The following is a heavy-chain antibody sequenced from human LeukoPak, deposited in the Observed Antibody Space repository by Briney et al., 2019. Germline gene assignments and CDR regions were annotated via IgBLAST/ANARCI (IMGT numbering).Heavy chain of an antibody. CDR2: INPSGGST. V-gene: IGHV1-46*01. D-gene: IGHD4-17*01. J-gene: IGHJ4*02. CDR1: GYSFISFY. Sequence: ASVKVSCKASGYSFISFYIHWVRQAPGQGLEWMGVINPSGGSTAYAQQFQGRVTMTRDTSTSTVYMELSSLRSEDTAVYYCARDRSDDYGDRGAFDYWGQGTLVTVSS. CDR3: ARDRSDDYGDRGAFDY.